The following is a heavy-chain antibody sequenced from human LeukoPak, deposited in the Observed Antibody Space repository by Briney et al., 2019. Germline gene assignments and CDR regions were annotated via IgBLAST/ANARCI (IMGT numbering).Heavy chain of an antibody. D-gene: IGHD6-13*01. V-gene: IGHV3-7*01. CDR1: GFTFDDYW. J-gene: IGHJ5*02. CDR3: ARDAVEGQQLVRLNWFDP. CDR2: INQDGSEK. Sequence: GGSLRLSCGASGFTFDDYWMSWVRQAPGQGLEWVANINQDGSEKYYLDSAKGRFTISRDNARNSLYLQMNSLRAEDTAVYYCARDAVEGQQLVRLNWFDPWGQGTLVTVSS.